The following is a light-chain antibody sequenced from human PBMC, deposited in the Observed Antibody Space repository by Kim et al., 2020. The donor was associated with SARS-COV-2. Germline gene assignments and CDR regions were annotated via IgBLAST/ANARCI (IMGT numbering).Light chain of an antibody. CDR3: QQSYSTPFT. J-gene: IGKJ3*01. Sequence: DIQMTQSPSSLSASGGDRVTITCRASQSISSYLNWYQQKPGKAPKLLIYAASSSQSGVPSRFSGSGSGTDFTLTISSLQPEDFATYYCQQSYSTPFTFGPGTKVDIK. V-gene: IGKV1-39*01. CDR2: AAS. CDR1: QSISSY.